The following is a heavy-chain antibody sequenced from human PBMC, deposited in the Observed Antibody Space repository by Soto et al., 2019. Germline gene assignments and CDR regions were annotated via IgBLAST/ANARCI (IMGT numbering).Heavy chain of an antibody. Sequence: SETLSLTCTVSGGSISSYYWSWIRQPPGKGLEWIGYIYYSGSTNYNPSLKSRVTISVDTSKNQFSLKLSSVTAADTAVYYCARNYGDYLFDIWGQGTMVTVS. CDR2: IYYSGST. CDR1: GGSISSYY. D-gene: IGHD4-17*01. V-gene: IGHV4-59*01. J-gene: IGHJ3*02. CDR3: ARNYGDYLFDI.